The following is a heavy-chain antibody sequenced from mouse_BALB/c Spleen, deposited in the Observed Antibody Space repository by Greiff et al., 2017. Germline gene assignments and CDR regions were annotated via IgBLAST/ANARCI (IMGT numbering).Heavy chain of an antibody. CDR1: GFTFSSYG. CDR2: ISSGGSYT. D-gene: IGHD1-1*01. Sequence: EVKLMESGGDLVKPGGSLKLSCAASGFTFSSYGMSWVRQTPDKRLEWVATISSGGSYTYYPDSVKGRFTISRDNAKNTLYLQMSSLKSEDTAMYYCARIYYYGSSPSWFAYWGQGTLVTVSA. CDR3: ARIYYYGSSPSWFAY. J-gene: IGHJ3*01. V-gene: IGHV5-6*01.